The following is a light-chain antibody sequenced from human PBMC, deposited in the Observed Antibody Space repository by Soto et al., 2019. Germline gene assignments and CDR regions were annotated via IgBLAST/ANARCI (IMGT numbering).Light chain of an antibody. V-gene: IGKV3-20*01. CDR2: GAS. CDR1: QSVSSSY. J-gene: IGKJ2*01. CDR3: HQYGSSSLMYT. Sequence: EIVLTQSPGTLSLSPGERATLSCRASQSVSSSYLAWYQQKPGQAPRLLIYGASSRATGIPDRFSGSGSGTDFTLTISRLEPEDFAVYYCHQYGSSSLMYTFGQGTKLEIK.